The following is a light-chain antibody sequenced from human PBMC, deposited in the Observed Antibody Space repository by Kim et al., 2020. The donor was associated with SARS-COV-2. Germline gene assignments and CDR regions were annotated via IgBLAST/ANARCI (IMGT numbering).Light chain of an antibody. CDR3: SSYTSSSTWV. V-gene: IGLV2-14*03. CDR2: DVS. CDR1: SSDFGGYNY. J-gene: IGLJ3*02. Sequence: QSALTQPASVSGSPGQSITISCTGTSSDFGGYNYVCWYQQHPGKAPKLMIYDVSNRPSGVSNRFSGSKSGNTASLTISGLQAEDEADYYCSSYTSSSTWVFGGGTKLTVL.